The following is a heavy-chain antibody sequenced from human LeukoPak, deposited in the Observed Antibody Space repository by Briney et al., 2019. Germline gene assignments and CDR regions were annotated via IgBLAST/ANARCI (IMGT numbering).Heavy chain of an antibody. Sequence: GGSLRLSCAASGFTFSGYDMHWLRQVPGKGLEWVSAVATTGDTYYPGSVKGRFTISRENAENSLYLQMDRLRAGDTAVYYCARERGYSGYLDYWGQGTLVTVSS. CDR1: GFTFSGYD. J-gene: IGHJ4*02. V-gene: IGHV3-13*01. D-gene: IGHD5-12*01. CDR2: VATTGDT. CDR3: ARERGYSGYLDY.